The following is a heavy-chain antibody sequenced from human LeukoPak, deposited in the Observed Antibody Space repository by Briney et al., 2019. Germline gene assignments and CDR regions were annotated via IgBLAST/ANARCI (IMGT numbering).Heavy chain of an antibody. CDR1: GFTVSSNY. Sequence: PGGSLRLSCAASGFTVSSNYMSWVRQAPGRGLEWDSVIYSGGSTYYADSVKGRFTISRDNSKNTLYLQMNSLRAEDTAVYYCARDRGGSYTKSPFDYWGQGTLVTVSS. V-gene: IGHV3-66*01. CDR2: IYSGGST. J-gene: IGHJ4*02. D-gene: IGHD1-26*01. CDR3: ARDRGGSYTKSPFDY.